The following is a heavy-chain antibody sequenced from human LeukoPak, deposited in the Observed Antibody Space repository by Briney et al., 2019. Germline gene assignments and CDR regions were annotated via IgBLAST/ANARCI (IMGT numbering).Heavy chain of an antibody. CDR1: GLIFSTYT. J-gene: IGHJ3*02. CDR2: ISSSSSTI. CDR3: ARDQTPHYYDSSGYYRNDAFDI. D-gene: IGHD3-22*01. Sequence: GGSLRLSCAASGLIFSTYTMNWVRQAPGKGLEWVSYISSSSSTIYYADSVKGRFTISRDNAKNSLYLQMNSLRDEDTAVYYCARDQTPHYYDSSGYYRNDAFDIWGQGTMVTVSS. V-gene: IGHV3-48*02.